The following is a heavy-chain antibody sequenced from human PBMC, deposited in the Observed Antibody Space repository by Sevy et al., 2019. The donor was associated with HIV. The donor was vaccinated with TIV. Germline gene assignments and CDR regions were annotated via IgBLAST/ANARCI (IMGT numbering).Heavy chain of an antibody. CDR3: AARTYVWGSYRFDY. CDR2: FDPEDGET. J-gene: IGHJ4*02. V-gene: IGHV1-24*01. D-gene: IGHD3-16*02. CDR1: GYTLTELS. Sequence: ASVKVSCKVSGYTLTELSMHWVRQAPGKGLEWMGGFDPEDGETIYAQKFQGRVTMTEDTSTDTAYMELSSLRSEDTAAYYCAARTYVWGSYRFDYWGQGTLVTVSS.